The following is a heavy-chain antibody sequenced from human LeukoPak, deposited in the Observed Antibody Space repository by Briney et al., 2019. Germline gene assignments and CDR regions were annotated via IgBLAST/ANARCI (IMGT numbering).Heavy chain of an antibody. D-gene: IGHD3-10*01. CDR1: GYTLTELS. CDR2: FDPEDGET. Sequence: ASVKVSCKVSGYTLTELSMHWVRQAPGKGLEWMGGFDPEDGETIYAQKFQGRVTMTEDTSTDTAYMELSSLRSEDTAVCYCATDHRFGEFREGFGDYWGQGTLVTVSS. CDR3: ATDHRFGEFREGFGDY. J-gene: IGHJ4*02. V-gene: IGHV1-24*01.